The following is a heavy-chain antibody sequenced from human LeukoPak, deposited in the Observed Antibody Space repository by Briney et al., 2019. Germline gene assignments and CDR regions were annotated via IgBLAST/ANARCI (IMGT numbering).Heavy chain of an antibody. CDR2: VYYSGRT. CDR1: GDSVRSDTYY. D-gene: IGHD3-22*01. Sequence: PSETQSLTCTVSGDSVRSDTYYWSWIRQPPGKGLEWIGFVYYSGRTNYNASLKSRVTMSVDTSKNQFSLMLRSVTAADTAVYYCVRETTTEYYDSSGYYRQTEVFDAWGQGTMVTVSS. CDR3: VRETTTEYYDSSGYYRQTEVFDA. J-gene: IGHJ3*01. V-gene: IGHV4-61*01.